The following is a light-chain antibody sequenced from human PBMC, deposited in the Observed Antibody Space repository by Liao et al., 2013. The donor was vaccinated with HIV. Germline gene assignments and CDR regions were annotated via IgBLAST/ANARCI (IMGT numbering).Light chain of an antibody. CDR1: FIGSKT. Sequence: SYVLTQPPSVSVAPGKTARITCGGDFIGSKTVHWYHQKPGQAPVLVIYYDSDRPSGIPERFSGSNSGNTATLTISRVEAGDEADYFCQVWDHSSDQGVFGGGTKLTVL. V-gene: IGLV3-21*04. CDR2: YDS. J-gene: IGLJ3*02. CDR3: QVWDHSSDQGV.